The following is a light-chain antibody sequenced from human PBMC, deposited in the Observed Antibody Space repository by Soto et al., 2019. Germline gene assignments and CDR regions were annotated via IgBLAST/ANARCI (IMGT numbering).Light chain of an antibody. CDR2: DVN. CDR3: CAYAGSYSLV. V-gene: IGLV2-11*01. Sequence: QSALTQPRSVSGSPGQSVTISCTGTSSDVGAYNYVSWYQQHPGKAPKVMIYDVNKRPSGVPDRFSGSKSDNTASLTISGLQAEDEADYYCCAYAGSYSLVFGGGTKQTVL. CDR1: SSDVGAYNY. J-gene: IGLJ2*01.